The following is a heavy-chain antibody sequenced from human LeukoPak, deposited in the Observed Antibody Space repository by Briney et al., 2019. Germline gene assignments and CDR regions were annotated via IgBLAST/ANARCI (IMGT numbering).Heavy chain of an antibody. CDR3: VQEGPRGLAFDI. CDR2: ISSSSSYI. Sequence: GGSLRLSCAASGFTFSSYWMSWVRQAPGKGLEWVSSISSSSSYIYYADSVKGRFTISRDNAKNSLYLQMNSLRAEDTAVYYCVQEGPRGLAFDIWGQGTKVTVSS. J-gene: IGHJ3*02. V-gene: IGHV3-21*04. CDR1: GFTFSSYW.